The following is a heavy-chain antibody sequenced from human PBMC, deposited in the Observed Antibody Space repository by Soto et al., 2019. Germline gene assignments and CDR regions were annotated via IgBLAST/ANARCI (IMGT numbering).Heavy chain of an antibody. CDR3: AKEPYSDFWSAYYYFDY. CDR1: GFTFGSHA. D-gene: IGHD3-3*01. CDR2: ISGSGGSA. V-gene: IGHV3-23*01. J-gene: IGHJ4*02. Sequence: EVQLLESGGGLVQPGGSLRLSCAASGFTFGSHAMIWVRQAPGKGLEWVSAISGSGGSAYYADSVKGRFTISRDNSINTLYLQMNSLRAEDTALYYCAKEPYSDFWSAYYYFDYWGQGTLGTVYS.